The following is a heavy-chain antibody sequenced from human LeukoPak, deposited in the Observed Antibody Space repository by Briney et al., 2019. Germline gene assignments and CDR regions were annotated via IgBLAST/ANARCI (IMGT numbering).Heavy chain of an antibody. CDR1: GYTFTGYY. V-gene: IGHV1-2*02. Sequence: ASVKVSCKASGYTFTGYYMHWVRQALGQGLEWMGWINPNSGGTNYAQKFQGRVTMTRDTSISTAYMELSRLRSDDTAVYYCARGPYCGGDCYSGYFDYWGQGTLVTVSS. D-gene: IGHD2-21*01. CDR3: ARGPYCGGDCYSGYFDY. J-gene: IGHJ4*02. CDR2: INPNSGGT.